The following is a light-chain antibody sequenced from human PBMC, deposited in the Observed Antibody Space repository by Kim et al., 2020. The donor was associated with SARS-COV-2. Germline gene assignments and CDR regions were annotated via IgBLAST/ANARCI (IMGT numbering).Light chain of an antibody. Sequence: VSPGQPARMTRGGTNIQTKTVCGYPHKPGQAPILVMCYATNRPSGIPERFSGATSGNAATLTITGVEAGDEAEFYCQVWFSSTDVIFGGGTQLTVL. CDR2: YAT. V-gene: IGLV3-21*04. J-gene: IGLJ2*01. CDR3: QVWFSSTDVI. CDR1: NIQTKT.